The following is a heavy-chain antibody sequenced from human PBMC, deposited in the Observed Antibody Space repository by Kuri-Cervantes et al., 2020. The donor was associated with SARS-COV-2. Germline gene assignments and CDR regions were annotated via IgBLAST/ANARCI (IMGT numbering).Heavy chain of an antibody. CDR3: ARGNGFYMDV. J-gene: IGHJ6*03. V-gene: IGHV4-59*01. Sequence: GSLRLSCTLSGGPISSFYWSWIRQSPGKGLEWIGYVYFGGSTDYNPALKSRVTISVDTSKKQFSLRLTSVTAADTAVYFCARGNGFYMDVWGKGTTVTVSS. CDR2: VYFGGST. CDR1: GGPISSFY. D-gene: IGHD1-1*01.